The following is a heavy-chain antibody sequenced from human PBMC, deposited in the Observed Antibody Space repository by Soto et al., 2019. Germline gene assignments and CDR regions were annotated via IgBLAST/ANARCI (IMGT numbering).Heavy chain of an antibody. J-gene: IGHJ4*02. V-gene: IGHV3-7*01. Sequence: GSLRLSCAASGLTFSSYWMTWVRQAPGKGLEFLATIDPDGSEKYYVDSVKGRSTISRDNAKNSLYLQMNSLRVEDTAVYYCATDLNGENIWGQGTLVTVSS. CDR3: ATDLNGENI. CDR2: IDPDGSEK. D-gene: IGHD3-10*01. CDR1: GLTFSSYW.